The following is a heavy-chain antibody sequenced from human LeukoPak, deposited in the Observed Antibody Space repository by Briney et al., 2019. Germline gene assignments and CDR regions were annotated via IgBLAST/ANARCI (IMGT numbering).Heavy chain of an antibody. J-gene: IGHJ4*02. CDR1: GFIFTDYA. D-gene: IGHD3-10*01. Sequence: GGSLRLSCAASGFIFTDYAMSWVRQTPGKGLDWVSGIGADDLGTYYADSVKGRFTISRDISRTTLYLQMNSVRAEDTAVYYCAKEAHRVGRPLFDYWGQGTPVTVSS. V-gene: IGHV3-23*01. CDR2: IGADDLGT. CDR3: AKEAHRVGRPLFDY.